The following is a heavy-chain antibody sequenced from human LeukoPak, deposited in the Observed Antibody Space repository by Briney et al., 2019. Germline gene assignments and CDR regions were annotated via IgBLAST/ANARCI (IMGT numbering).Heavy chain of an antibody. D-gene: IGHD3-22*01. J-gene: IGHJ3*02. CDR2: ISTGDSPI. Sequence: GGSLRLSCASSGFSFSDYYMNWLRQAPGKGLEWVSFISTGDSPIYYADSVKGRFTISRDNTNKSLYLQMNSLRAEDTAVYYCARAPRYSYDSNGRDAFDIWGQGTMVTVSS. CDR1: GFSFSDYY. CDR3: ARAPRYSYDSNGRDAFDI. V-gene: IGHV3-11*01.